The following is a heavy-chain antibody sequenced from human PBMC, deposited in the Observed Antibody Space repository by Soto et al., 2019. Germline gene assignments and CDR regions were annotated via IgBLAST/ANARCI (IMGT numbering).Heavy chain of an antibody. Sequence: PGGSLRLSCAASGFTFSSYWMHWVRQAPGKGLVWVSRINSDGSSTSYADSVKGRFTISRDNAKNTLYLQMNSLRAEDTAVYYCARDPEYYDFWSGYYTSPFDYWGQGTLVTSPQ. CDR3: ARDPEYYDFWSGYYTSPFDY. V-gene: IGHV3-74*01. CDR1: GFTFSSYW. CDR2: INSDGSST. D-gene: IGHD3-3*01. J-gene: IGHJ4*02.